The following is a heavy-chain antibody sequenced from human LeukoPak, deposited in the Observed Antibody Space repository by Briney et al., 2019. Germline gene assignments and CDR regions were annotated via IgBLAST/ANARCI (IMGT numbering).Heavy chain of an antibody. CDR1: GGSISSSSYY. CDR3: ARLNGLELPD. V-gene: IGHV4-39*01. J-gene: IGHJ4*02. CDR2: IYYSGST. Sequence: SETLSLTCTISGGSISSSSYYWDWIRQYPGKGLEWLGTIYYSGSTYYNASLKSRLFISVDTSNNQFSLRLSFVTAADTAVYYCARLNGLELPDWGQGTLVTVSS. D-gene: IGHD1-7*01.